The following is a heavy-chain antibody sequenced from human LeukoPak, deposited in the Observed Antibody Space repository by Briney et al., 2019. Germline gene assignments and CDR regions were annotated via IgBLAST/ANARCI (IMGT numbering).Heavy chain of an antibody. D-gene: IGHD3-3*01. V-gene: IGHV4-59*01. CDR1: GGSISSYY. Sequence: SETLSLTCTVSGGSISSYYWSWLRQSPGKGLEWIGYIYHSGTTKYNPSLTSRVSMSVDTSKNQFSLKLSSVTAADTAVYYCARGQGLNNFWSGSYIWGQGVLVTVSS. CDR3: ARGQGLNNFWSGSYI. J-gene: IGHJ4*02. CDR2: IYHSGTT.